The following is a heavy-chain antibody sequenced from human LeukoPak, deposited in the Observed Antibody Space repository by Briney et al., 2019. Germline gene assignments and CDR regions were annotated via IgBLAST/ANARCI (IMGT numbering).Heavy chain of an antibody. CDR3: ATEKSAAVYDY. CDR1: GGSFSGYY. V-gene: IGHV4-34*01. Sequence: SETLSLTCAVYGGSFSGYYWSWIRQPPGKGLEWIGEINHSGSTNYNPSLKSRVTISVDTSKNQFSLKLSSVTAADTAVYYCATEKSAAVYDYWGQGTLVTVSS. D-gene: IGHD2-2*01. J-gene: IGHJ4*02. CDR2: INHSGST.